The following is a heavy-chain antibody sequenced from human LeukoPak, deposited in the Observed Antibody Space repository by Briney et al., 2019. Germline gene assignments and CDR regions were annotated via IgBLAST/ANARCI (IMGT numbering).Heavy chain of an antibody. V-gene: IGHV3-21*01. Sequence: PGGSLRLSCAASGFTFSSYSMNWVRQAPGKGLEWVSSISSSSSYIYYADSVKGRFTISRDNAKNSLYLQMNSLRAEDTAVYYCARDPTDYGDYYYMDVWGKGTTVTISS. J-gene: IGHJ6*03. CDR1: GFTFSSYS. D-gene: IGHD4-17*01. CDR2: ISSSSSYI. CDR3: ARDPTDYGDYYYMDV.